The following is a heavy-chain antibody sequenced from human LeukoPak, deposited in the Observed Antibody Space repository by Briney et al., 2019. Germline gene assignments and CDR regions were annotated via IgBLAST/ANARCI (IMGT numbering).Heavy chain of an antibody. CDR1: GFTFSNAW. CDR3: ARDGYSFGHDFDY. J-gene: IGHJ4*02. V-gene: IGHV3-15*01. D-gene: IGHD5-18*01. Sequence: PGGSLRLSCAASGFTFSNAWMSWVRQAPGKGLEWVGRIKSKTDGGTTDYAAPVKGRFTISRDDSKNTLYLQMNSLKTEDTAVYYCARDGYSFGHDFDYWGQGTLVTVSS. CDR2: IKSKTDGGTT.